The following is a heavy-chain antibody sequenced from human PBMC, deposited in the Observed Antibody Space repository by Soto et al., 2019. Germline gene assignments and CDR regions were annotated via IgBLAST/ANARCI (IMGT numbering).Heavy chain of an antibody. V-gene: IGHV3-74*01. J-gene: IGHJ4*02. D-gene: IGHD3-22*01. CDR2: INSDGSST. CDR1: GFTFSNYW. CDR3: ASGHYYDSSGYYTDY. Sequence: EVQLVESGGGLVQPGGSLRLSCAASGFTFSNYWMHWVRQAPGKGLVWVSRINSDGSSTSYADSVKGRFTISRDNAKNTLYLQMNSLRAEDTAVYYGASGHYYDSSGYYTDYWGQGTLVTVSS.